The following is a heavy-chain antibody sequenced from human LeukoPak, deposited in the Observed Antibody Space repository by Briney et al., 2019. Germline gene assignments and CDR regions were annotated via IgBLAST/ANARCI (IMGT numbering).Heavy chain of an antibody. CDR3: ASLYSGSYDTGSFDYFNY. CDR2: IYYSGST. V-gene: IGHV4-59*01. D-gene: IGHD1-26*01. Sequence: SETLSLTCAVSGGSISSSYWSWMRPPPGKGLEWVGYIYYSGSTNYNPSLKSRVTISVDTSKTHFSLKLSSVTAADTAVYYCASLYSGSYDTGSFDYFNYWGQGTLVTVSS. CDR1: GGSISSSY. J-gene: IGHJ4*02.